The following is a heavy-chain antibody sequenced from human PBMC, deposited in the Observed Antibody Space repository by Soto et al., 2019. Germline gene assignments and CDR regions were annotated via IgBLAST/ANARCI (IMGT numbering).Heavy chain of an antibody. J-gene: IGHJ5*02. CDR3: ARHVGGSWLVQNWFDP. CDR2: IYPGDSDT. CDR1: GYSFTSYW. D-gene: IGHD6-19*01. V-gene: IGHV5-51*01. Sequence: EVQLVQSGAEVKKPGESLKISCKGSGYSFTSYWIGWVRQMPGKGLEWMGIIYPGDSDTRYSPSFQGQVTMSADKSISTAYLQWSSLKASDTAMYYCARHVGGSWLVQNWFDPWGQGTLVTVSS.